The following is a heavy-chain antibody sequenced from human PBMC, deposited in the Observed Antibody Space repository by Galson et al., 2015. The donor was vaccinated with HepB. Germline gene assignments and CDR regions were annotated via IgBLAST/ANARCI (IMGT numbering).Heavy chain of an antibody. V-gene: IGHV3-7*01. D-gene: IGHD2-15*01. CDR3: ARDEVVVVVAATQIDY. CDR2: IKQDGSEK. J-gene: IGHJ4*02. Sequence: SLRLSCAASGITFSSYWMSWVRQAPGKGLEWVANIKQDGSEKYYVDSVKGRFTISRDNAKNSLYLQMNSLRAEDTAVYYCARDEVVVVVAATQIDYWGQGTLVTVSS. CDR1: GITFSSYW.